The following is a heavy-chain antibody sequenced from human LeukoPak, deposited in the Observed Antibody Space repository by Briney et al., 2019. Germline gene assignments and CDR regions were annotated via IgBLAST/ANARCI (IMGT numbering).Heavy chain of an antibody. CDR3: ASGRHDFVH. Sequence: GGSLRLSCSASGVAFTTYWMTWVRQAPGKGLEWVANINLDGTEVHYVDSLKDRFTISRDNAGNSLYLQMNSLRAEDTAVYYCASGRHDFVHWGHGTLVTVSS. CDR1: GVAFTTYW. J-gene: IGHJ4*01. V-gene: IGHV3-7*01. CDR2: INLDGTEV. D-gene: IGHD3-16*01.